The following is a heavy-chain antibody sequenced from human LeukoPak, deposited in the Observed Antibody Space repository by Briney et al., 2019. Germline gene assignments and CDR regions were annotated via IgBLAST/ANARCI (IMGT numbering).Heavy chain of an antibody. D-gene: IGHD4-17*01. CDR3: TRGRSGTVTSA. V-gene: IGHV3-49*04. CDR1: GFTFSSYS. J-gene: IGHJ4*02. CDR2: ISSKAYGGTA. Sequence: GGSLRLSCAASGFTFSSYSMNWVRQAPGKGLEWVGFISSKAYGGTAEYAASVKGRFTISRDDSRSVAYLQMNSLKTEDTAVYFCTRGRSGTVTSAWGQGTLVTVSS.